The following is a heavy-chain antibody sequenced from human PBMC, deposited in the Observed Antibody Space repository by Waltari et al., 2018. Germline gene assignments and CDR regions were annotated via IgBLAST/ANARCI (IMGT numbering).Heavy chain of an antibody. D-gene: IGHD1-26*01. CDR2: MNPNSGNT. V-gene: IGHV1-8*01. CDR1: GYTFTSYD. Sequence: QVQLVQSGAEVKKPGASVKVSCKASGYTFTSYDINWLRQATGQGLEWMGWMNPNSGNTGYAQKCQGIVTMTRNTSISTAYMELSRLRSEDTAVYYCARVEGYSGSYWWFDPWGQGTLVTVSS. J-gene: IGHJ5*02. CDR3: ARVEGYSGSYWWFDP.